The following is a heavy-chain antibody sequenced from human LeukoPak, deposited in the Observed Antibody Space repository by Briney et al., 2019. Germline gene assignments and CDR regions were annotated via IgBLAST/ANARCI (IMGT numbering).Heavy chain of an antibody. CDR3: AREGGFCTNNVCYSYWYFDL. D-gene: IGHD2-8*01. Sequence: GRSLRLSCAASGFTFSSYAMHWVRQAPGKGLEWVAFISYDGSNKFYADSVKGRFTISRDNSKNTLYLQMNSLRAEDTAVYYCAREGGFCTNNVCYSYWYFDLWGRGTLVTVSS. CDR1: GFTFSSYA. J-gene: IGHJ2*01. V-gene: IGHV3-30-3*01. CDR2: ISYDGSNK.